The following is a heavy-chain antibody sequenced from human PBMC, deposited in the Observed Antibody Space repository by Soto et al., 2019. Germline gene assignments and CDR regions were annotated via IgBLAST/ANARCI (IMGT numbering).Heavy chain of an antibody. CDR3: AKDLRPGLVVPTKSGFDP. Sequence: GGSLRLSCEASGFPFNTYAMTWFRQLPGMGLEWVSTTSIGGNTDFAESVRGRFSVSRDNSKDTLYLQMTNLRAEDAAIYFCAKDLRPGLVVPTKSGFDPWGQGTRVTV. J-gene: IGHJ5*02. CDR2: TSIGGNT. V-gene: IGHV3-23*01. CDR1: GFPFNTYA. D-gene: IGHD3-10*01.